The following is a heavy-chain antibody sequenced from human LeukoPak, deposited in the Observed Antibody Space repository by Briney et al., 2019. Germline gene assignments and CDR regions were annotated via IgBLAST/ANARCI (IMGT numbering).Heavy chain of an antibody. CDR2: ISGSGGST. CDR1: GFTFSSYA. Sequence: GGSLRLSCAASGFTFSSYAMSWVRQAPGKGLEWVSAISGSGGSTYYADSVKGRFTISRDNAKNSLYLQMNSLRAEDTAVYYCARDQAGSGSYYTPLFDYWGQGTLVAVSS. V-gene: IGHV3-23*01. CDR3: ARDQAGSGSYYTPLFDY. J-gene: IGHJ4*02. D-gene: IGHD3-10*01.